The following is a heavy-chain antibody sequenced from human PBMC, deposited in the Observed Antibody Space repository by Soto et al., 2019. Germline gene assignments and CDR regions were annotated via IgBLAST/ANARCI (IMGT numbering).Heavy chain of an antibody. V-gene: IGHV2-5*02. D-gene: IGHD3-16*01. J-gene: IGHJ4*02. CDR2: IYWDDDK. Sequence: QITLKESGPTLVKPTQTLTLTCTFSGFSLTTSRVGVGWIRQPPGKALEWLALIYWDDDKRYSPSLKNSLTITRDTSKNQVVLTMTNMDPVDTXXXXXXXXRSAYPARGILFDYWGQGTLVXVXX. CDR1: GFSLTTSRVG. CDR3: XXXRSAYPARGILFDY.